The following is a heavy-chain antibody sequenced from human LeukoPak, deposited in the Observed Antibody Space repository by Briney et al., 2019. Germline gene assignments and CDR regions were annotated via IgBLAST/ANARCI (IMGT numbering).Heavy chain of an antibody. V-gene: IGHV3-30-3*01. J-gene: IGHJ4*02. CDR2: ISYDGSNK. CDR1: GFTFSSYA. D-gene: IGHD2-15*01. CDR3: ARDPSLAVVDY. Sequence: GGSLRLSCAASGFTFSSYAMHWVRQAPGKGLEWVAVISYDGSNKYYADSVKGRSTISRDNSKNTLYLQMNSLRAEDTAVYYCARDPSLAVVDYWGQGTLVTVSS.